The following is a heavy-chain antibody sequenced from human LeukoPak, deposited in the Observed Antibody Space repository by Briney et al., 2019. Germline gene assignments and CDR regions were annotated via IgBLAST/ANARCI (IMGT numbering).Heavy chain of an antibody. J-gene: IGHJ4*02. D-gene: IGHD1-7*01. CDR1: GFTFNTYG. V-gene: IGHV3-30*02. CDR3: AKEGKTRNWNYYQAKPVY. Sequence: GGSLRLSCAASGFTFNTYGVHWVRQAPGKGLEWVALILYDGSNEFHADSVKGRFTISRDNSKNTLYLQMSSLRVEDTAVYYCAKEGKTRNWNYYQAKPVYWGQGTLVTVSS. CDR2: ILYDGSNE.